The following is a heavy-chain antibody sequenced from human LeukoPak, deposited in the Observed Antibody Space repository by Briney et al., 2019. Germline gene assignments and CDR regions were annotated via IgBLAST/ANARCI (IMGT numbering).Heavy chain of an antibody. V-gene: IGHV3-74*01. CDR1: GFTLSSYS. J-gene: IGHJ4*02. D-gene: IGHD4-23*01. CDR3: ASGYSSDYGGNAY. Sequence: GGSLRLSCAASGFTLSSYSMNWVRQAPGKGLVWVSRINSDESTINYADSVKGRFTISRDNAENTLYLQMNSLRGEDTAVYYCASGYSSDYGGNAYWGQGTLVTVSS. CDR2: INSDESTI.